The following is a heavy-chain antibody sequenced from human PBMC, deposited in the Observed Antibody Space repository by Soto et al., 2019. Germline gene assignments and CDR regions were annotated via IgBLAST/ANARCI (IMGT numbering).Heavy chain of an antibody. CDR3: ARGGLVYGYSSGIHDY. Sequence: ASVKVSCTASGYTFTSYDINWVRQATGQGLEWMGWMYPNSGNTGYAQKFQGRVTMTRNTSISTAYMELSSLRSEDTAVYYCARGGLVYGYSSGIHDYWGQGTLVTVSS. V-gene: IGHV1-8*01. D-gene: IGHD6-19*01. J-gene: IGHJ4*02. CDR2: MYPNSGNT. CDR1: GYTFTSYD.